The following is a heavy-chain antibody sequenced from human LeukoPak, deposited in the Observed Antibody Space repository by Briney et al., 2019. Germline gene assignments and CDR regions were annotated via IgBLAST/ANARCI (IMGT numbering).Heavy chain of an antibody. CDR1: GFTFRTYA. CDR2: IRSTGEST. V-gene: IGHV3-23*01. Sequence: GGSLRLSCAAAGFTFRTYAMSWVRQAPGKGLEWVSSIRSTGESTYYADSVKGRFTISRDNSRNTLYLQMNSLRAEDTAVYYCAKEVRESAWFYFDHWGQGTLATVSS. D-gene: IGHD3-10*01. J-gene: IGHJ4*02. CDR3: AKEVRESAWFYFDH.